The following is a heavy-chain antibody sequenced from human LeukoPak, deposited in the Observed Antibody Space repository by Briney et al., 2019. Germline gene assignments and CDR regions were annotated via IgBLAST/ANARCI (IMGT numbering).Heavy chain of an antibody. CDR2: SSSSRYI. D-gene: IGHD5-18*01. Sequence: GGSLRLSCTASGFTFSSDSINWVRQAPGKGLEWISFSSSSRYIYYADSVKGRFTVSRDNAKNSSYLQINSLRADDTALYCCARGMTASAFDYWGQGTPVTVSS. V-gene: IGHV3-21*01. CDR1: GFTFSSDS. J-gene: IGHJ4*02. CDR3: ARGMTASAFDY.